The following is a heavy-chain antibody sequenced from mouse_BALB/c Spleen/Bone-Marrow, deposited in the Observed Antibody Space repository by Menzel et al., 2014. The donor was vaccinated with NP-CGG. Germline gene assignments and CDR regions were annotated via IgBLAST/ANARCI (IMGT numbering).Heavy chain of an antibody. J-gene: IGHJ4*01. CDR3: ARDYYGSSYAMDY. D-gene: IGHD1-1*01. CDR2: INSNGGST. Sequence: EVHLVESGGGLVQPGGSLKLSCAASGFTFSSYGMSRVRQTPDKRLELVATINSNGGSTYYPDSVKGRFTISRDNAKNTLYLQMSSLKSEDTAMYYCARDYYGSSYAMDYWGQGTSVTVSS. CDR1: GFTFSSYG. V-gene: IGHV5-6-3*01.